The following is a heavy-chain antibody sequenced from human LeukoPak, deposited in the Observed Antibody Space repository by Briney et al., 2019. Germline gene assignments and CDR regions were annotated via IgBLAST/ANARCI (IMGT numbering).Heavy chain of an antibody. D-gene: IGHD2/OR15-2a*01. Sequence: SVKVSCKASGGTFSSYAISWVRQAPGQGLEWMGGIIPIFGTANYAQKFQGRVTITADESTSTAYMELSSLRSEDTTVYYCGLALSYYYYGMDVWGQGTTVTVSS. CDR2: IIPIFGTA. V-gene: IGHV1-69*13. CDR1: GGTFSSYA. J-gene: IGHJ6*02. CDR3: GLALSYYYYGMDV.